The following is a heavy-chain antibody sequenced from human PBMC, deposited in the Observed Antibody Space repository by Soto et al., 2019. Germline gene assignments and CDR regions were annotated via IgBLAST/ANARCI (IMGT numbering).Heavy chain of an antibody. CDR3: ARHPTVTETGYYYYGMDV. CDR2: IYYSGST. V-gene: IGHV4-39*01. J-gene: IGHJ6*02. Sequence: SETLSLTCTVSGGSISSSSYYWGWIRQPPGKGLEWIGSIYYSGSTYYNPSLKSRVTISVDTSKNQFSLKLSSVTAADTAVYYCARHPTVTETGYYYYGMDVWGQGTTVTVSS. D-gene: IGHD4-17*01. CDR1: GGSISSSSYY.